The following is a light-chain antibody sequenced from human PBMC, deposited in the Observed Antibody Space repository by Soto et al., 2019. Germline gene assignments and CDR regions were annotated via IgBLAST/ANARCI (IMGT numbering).Light chain of an antibody. CDR3: KQYKSYWT. CDR1: QRISTW. V-gene: IGKV1-5*01. CDR2: DAS. Sequence: IQMTQAPSTLSASVVYGDTITCLASQRISTWLAWYQQKPGKAPKLLISDASSLETGVPSRFSGSGSGTEFTLTINSLQPDDFATYYCKQYKSYWTFGQGTKVDIK. J-gene: IGKJ1*01.